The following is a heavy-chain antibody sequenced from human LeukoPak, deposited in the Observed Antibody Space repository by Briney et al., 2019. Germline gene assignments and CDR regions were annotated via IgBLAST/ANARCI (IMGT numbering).Heavy chain of an antibody. Sequence: GASVKVSCKASGYAFTSYGISWLRQAPGQGLEWVGWISAYNGNTDYAQNLQGRVTMTTDTSTSTAYMELRSLRSDDTAVYYCARWTFITAAEGWGQGTLVTVSS. V-gene: IGHV1-18*01. CDR3: ARWTFITAAEG. CDR2: ISAYNGNT. D-gene: IGHD6-13*01. J-gene: IGHJ4*02. CDR1: GYAFTSYG.